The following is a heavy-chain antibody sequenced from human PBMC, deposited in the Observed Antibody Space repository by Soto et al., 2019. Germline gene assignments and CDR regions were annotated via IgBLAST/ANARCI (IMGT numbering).Heavy chain of an antibody. J-gene: IGHJ4*02. Sequence: GGSLRLSCEASGFSFSDYSMNWVRQAPGKGLEWISYIISSGLTIYYADSVKGRFTISRDNAKNSLSLQMNSLRDEDTAVYYCARERDFRLDGWGQGTLVTVSS. CDR3: ARERDFRLDG. CDR2: IISSGLTI. D-gene: IGHD3-9*01. V-gene: IGHV3-48*02. CDR1: GFSFSDYS.